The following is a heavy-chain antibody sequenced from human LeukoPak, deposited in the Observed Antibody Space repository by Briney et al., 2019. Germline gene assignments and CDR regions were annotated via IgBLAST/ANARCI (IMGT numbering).Heavy chain of an antibody. CDR1: GYTFTSYG. D-gene: IGHD3-10*01. CDR2: ISAYNGNT. CDR3: ARDTHTMVRGVTSYYFDY. J-gene: IGHJ4*02. V-gene: IGHV1-18*01. Sequence: ASVKVSCKASGYTFTSYGISWVRHAPGQGLEWMGWISAYNGNTNYAQKLQGRVTMTTDTSTSTAYMELRSLRSDDTAVYYCARDTHTMVRGVTSYYFDYWGQGTLVTVSS.